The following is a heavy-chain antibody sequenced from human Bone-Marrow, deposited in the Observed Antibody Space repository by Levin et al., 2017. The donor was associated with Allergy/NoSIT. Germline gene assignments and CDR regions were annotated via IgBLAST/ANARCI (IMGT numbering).Heavy chain of an antibody. Sequence: GGSLRLSCAASGFAFSSYSMNWVRQAPGKGLEWVASVSGRSDYIYYADSVKGRFTISRDTAKNSLYLQMNSLGGEGTAVYYCARGLNFWSPYIFAFEVWGQGIMVAVSS. CDR3: ARGLNFWSPYIFAFEV. D-gene: IGHD3-3*01. V-gene: IGHV3-21*01. J-gene: IGHJ3*01. CDR1: GFAFSSYS. CDR2: VSGRSDYI.